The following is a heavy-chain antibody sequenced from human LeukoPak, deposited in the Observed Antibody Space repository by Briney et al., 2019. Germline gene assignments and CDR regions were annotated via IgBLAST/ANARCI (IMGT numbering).Heavy chain of an antibody. Sequence: GGSLRLSCAASGFTFSSYSMNWVRQAPGKGLEWVSSISSSSSYIYYADSVKGRFTISRDNAKNSLYLQMNSLRAEDTAVYYCASVTFGGVDNDYWGQGTRVTVSS. V-gene: IGHV3-21*01. CDR3: ASVTFGGVDNDY. CDR2: ISSSSSYI. J-gene: IGHJ4*02. D-gene: IGHD3-16*01. CDR1: GFTFSSYS.